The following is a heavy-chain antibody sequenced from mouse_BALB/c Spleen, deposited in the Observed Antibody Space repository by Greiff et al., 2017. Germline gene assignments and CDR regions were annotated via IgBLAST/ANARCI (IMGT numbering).Heavy chain of an antibody. J-gene: IGHJ4*01. Sequence: QVQLQQSGPGLVQPSQSLSITCTVSGFSLTSYGVHWVRQSPGKGLEWLGVRWSGGSTDYNAAFISRLSISKDNSKSQVFFKMNSLQANDTAIYYCARKPYYRYEGGAMDYWGQGTSVTVSS. D-gene: IGHD2-14*01. CDR2: RWSGGST. CDR1: GFSLTSYG. CDR3: ARKPYYRYEGGAMDY. V-gene: IGHV2-2*02.